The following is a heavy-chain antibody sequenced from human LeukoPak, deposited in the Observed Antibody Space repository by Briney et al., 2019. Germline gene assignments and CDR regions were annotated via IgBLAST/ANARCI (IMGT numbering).Heavy chain of an antibody. Sequence: PSQTLSLTCTVSGGSISSGSYYWSWIRQPAGKGLEWIGRIYTSGSTNYNPSLKSRVTISVDTSKNQFSLKLSSVTAADTAVYYCARAGGKPYGGAFDIWGQGTMVTVSS. D-gene: IGHD4-23*01. CDR3: ARAGGKPYGGAFDI. CDR1: GGSISSGSYY. J-gene: IGHJ3*02. CDR2: IYTSGST. V-gene: IGHV4-61*02.